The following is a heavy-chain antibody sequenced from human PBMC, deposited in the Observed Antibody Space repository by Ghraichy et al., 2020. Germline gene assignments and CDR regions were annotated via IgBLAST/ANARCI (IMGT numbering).Heavy chain of an antibody. V-gene: IGHV3-30*04. CDR2: ISYDGSNK. J-gene: IGHJ6*02. D-gene: IGHD6-13*01. Sequence: GGSLRLSCAASGFTFSSYAMHWVRQAPGKGLEWVAVISYDGSNKYYADSVKGRFTISRDNSKNTLYLQMNSLRAEDTAVYYCARDRVAASNYYYYGMDVWGQGTTVTVSS. CDR3: ARDRVAASNYYYYGMDV. CDR1: GFTFSSYA.